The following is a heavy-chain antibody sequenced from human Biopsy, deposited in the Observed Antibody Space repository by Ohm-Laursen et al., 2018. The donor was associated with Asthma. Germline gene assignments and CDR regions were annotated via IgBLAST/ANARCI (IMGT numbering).Heavy chain of an antibody. V-gene: IGHV3-15*01. J-gene: IGHJ4*02. CDR3: ARKARHGDYDFDY. D-gene: IGHD4-17*01. Sequence: SLRLSCAASGFTFSNAWMSWVRQAPGKGLEWVGRIKSKTDGGTTDYAAPVKGRFTISRDDSKNTPYLQMNSLRAEDTAVYYCARKARHGDYDFDYWGQGTLVTVSS. CDR2: IKSKTDGGTT. CDR1: GFTFSNAW.